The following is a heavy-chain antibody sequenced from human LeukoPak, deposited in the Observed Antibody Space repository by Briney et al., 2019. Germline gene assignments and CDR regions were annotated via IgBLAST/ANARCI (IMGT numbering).Heavy chain of an antibody. CDR2: IHSSGRVI. CDR1: GFTFSNYE. V-gene: IGHV3-48*03. J-gene: IGHJ5*01. CDR3: TRKSPDWFDS. Sequence: GGSLRLSCAASGFTFSNYELNWVRQAPGKGLEWISYIHSSGRVIHYADSVKGRFTISRDNAENSLYLQMNSLRADDTAVYYCTRKSPDWFDSWGQGTLVTVSS.